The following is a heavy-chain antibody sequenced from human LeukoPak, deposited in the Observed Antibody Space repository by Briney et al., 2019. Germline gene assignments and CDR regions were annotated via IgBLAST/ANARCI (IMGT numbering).Heavy chain of an antibody. V-gene: IGHV4-4*02. CDR3: ARTVRGRQPDQRKQQWLVRLPYYYYYMDV. J-gene: IGHJ6*03. CDR2: IYHSGST. D-gene: IGHD6-19*01. CDR1: GGSISSSNW. Sequence: SGTLSLTCAVSGGSISSSNWWSWIRQPPGKGLEWIGEIYHSGSTNYNPSLKSRVTISVDKSKTQFSLKLSSVTAADTAVYYCARTVRGRQPDQRKQQWLVRLPYYYYYMDVWGKGTTVTISS.